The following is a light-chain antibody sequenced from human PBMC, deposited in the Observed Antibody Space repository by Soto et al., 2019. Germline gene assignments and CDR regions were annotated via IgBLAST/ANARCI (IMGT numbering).Light chain of an antibody. CDR2: DVS. Sequence: QSALTQPASVSGSPGQSITISCTGTSSEVGGYNYVSWYQQHPGKAPKLMIYDVSNRPSGVSNRFSGSKSGNTASLTISWLQAEDEADYYCSSYTSSSTRVFGTGTKVTVL. CDR3: SSYTSSSTRV. CDR1: SSEVGGYNY. J-gene: IGLJ1*01. V-gene: IGLV2-14*01.